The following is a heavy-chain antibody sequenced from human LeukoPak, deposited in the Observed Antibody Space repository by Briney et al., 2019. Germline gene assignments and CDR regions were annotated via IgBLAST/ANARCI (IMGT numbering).Heavy chain of an antibody. J-gene: IGHJ6*03. CDR1: GFTFSDYY. D-gene: IGHD6-13*01. V-gene: IGHV3-11*04. CDR3: ARESSSWYYYYYYMDV. CDR2: ISSSGSTI. Sequence: GGSLRLSCAASGFTFSDYYMSWIRQAPGKGLEWVSYISSSGSTIYYADSVKGRFTISRDNAKNSLYLQMNSLRAEDTAVYYCARESSSWYYYYYYMDVWGKGTTVTVSS.